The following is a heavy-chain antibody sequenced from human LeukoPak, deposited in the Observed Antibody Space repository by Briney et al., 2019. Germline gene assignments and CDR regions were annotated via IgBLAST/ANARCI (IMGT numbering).Heavy chain of an antibody. CDR3: ARADYGDSRDEYNWFDP. CDR2: IIPIFGTA. J-gene: IGHJ5*02. V-gene: IGHV1-69*01. Sequence: ASVKVSCKASGGTFSSYAISWVRQAPGQGLEWMGGIIPIFGTANYAQKFQGRVTITADESTSTAYMELSSLRSEDTAVYYCARADYGDSRDEYNWFDPWGQGTLVTVSS. D-gene: IGHD4-17*01. CDR1: GGTFSSYA.